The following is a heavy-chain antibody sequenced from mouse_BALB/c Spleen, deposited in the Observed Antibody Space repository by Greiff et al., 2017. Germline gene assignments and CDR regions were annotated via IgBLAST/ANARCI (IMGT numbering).Heavy chain of an antibody. D-gene: IGHD1-1*01. J-gene: IGHJ4*01. V-gene: IGHV5-6*01. Sequence: EVQLVESGGDLVKPGGSLKPSCAASGFTFSSYGMSWVRQTPDKRLEWVATISSGGSYTYYPDSVKGRFTISRDNAKNTLYLQMSSLKSEDTAMYYCARNLYYGSSYDAMDYWGQGTSVTVSS. CDR2: ISSGGSYT. CDR3: ARNLYYGSSYDAMDY. CDR1: GFTFSSYG.